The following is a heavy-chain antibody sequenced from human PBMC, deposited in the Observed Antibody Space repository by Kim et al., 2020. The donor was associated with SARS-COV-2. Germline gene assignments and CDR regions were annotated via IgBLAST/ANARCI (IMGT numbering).Heavy chain of an antibody. CDR3: ARDLGIAVAGTNYGMDV. J-gene: IGHJ6*02. D-gene: IGHD6-19*01. Sequence: VKGRFTNSRENAKNTLYLKMNSRRAEDTAVYYCARDLGIAVAGTNYGMDVWGQGTTVTVSS. V-gene: IGHV3-30*04.